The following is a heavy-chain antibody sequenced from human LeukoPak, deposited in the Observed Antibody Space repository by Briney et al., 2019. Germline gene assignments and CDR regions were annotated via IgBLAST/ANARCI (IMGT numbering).Heavy chain of an antibody. V-gene: IGHV3-30*03. D-gene: IGHD3-22*01. CDR1: GFTFSSYG. Sequence: GGSLRLSCAASGFTFSSYGMHWVRQAPGKGLEWVAVISYDGSNKYYADSVKGRFTISRDNSKNTLYLQMNSLRAEDTAVYYCARTRYYYDSSGYYYWGQGTLVTVSS. CDR3: ARTRYYYDSSGYYY. CDR2: ISYDGSNK. J-gene: IGHJ4*02.